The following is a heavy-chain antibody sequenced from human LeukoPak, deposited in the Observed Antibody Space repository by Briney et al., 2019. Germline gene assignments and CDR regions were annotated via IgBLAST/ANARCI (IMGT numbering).Heavy chain of an antibody. V-gene: IGHV5-51*01. CDR3: ARRYCSSTSCNPYFFDY. CDR2: ISPGDSDA. Sequence: GESLKISCKSSGYTFTNYYIGWVRQTPGKGLEWMGIISPGDSDARYSPSFQGQVTISADKSISTAYLRWSSLKASDTAMYYCARRYCSSTSCNPYFFDYWGQGTLVTVSS. CDR1: GYTFTNYY. D-gene: IGHD2-2*01. J-gene: IGHJ4*02.